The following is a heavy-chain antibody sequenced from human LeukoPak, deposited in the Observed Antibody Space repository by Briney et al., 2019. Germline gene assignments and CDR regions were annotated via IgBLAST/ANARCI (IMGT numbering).Heavy chain of an antibody. D-gene: IGHD6-13*01. CDR3: ARGGSKYSSSWYFL. CDR2: IYHSGST. V-gene: IGHV4-4*02. CDR1: GGSISSSNW. J-gene: IGHJ4*02. Sequence: SETLSLTCAVSGGSISSSNWWGWVRPPPGKGLEWIGEIYHSGSTNYNPSLKSRVTISVDKSKNQFSLKLSSVTAADTAVYYCARGGSKYSSSWYFLWGQGTLVTVSS.